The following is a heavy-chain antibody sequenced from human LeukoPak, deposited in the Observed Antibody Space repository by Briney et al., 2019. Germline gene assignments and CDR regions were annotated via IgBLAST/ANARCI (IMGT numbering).Heavy chain of an antibody. D-gene: IGHD3-10*01. J-gene: IGHJ3*02. CDR1: GGSISSSNW. CDR3: ATGSGSYDAFDI. Sequence: PSELLSLTCAVSGGSISSSNWWSWVRQPPGKGLEWIGEIYHSGSTNYNPSLKSRVTISVDNSKNQFSLKLSSVTAADTAVYYCATGSGSYDAFDIWGQGTMVTVSS. V-gene: IGHV4-4*02. CDR2: IYHSGST.